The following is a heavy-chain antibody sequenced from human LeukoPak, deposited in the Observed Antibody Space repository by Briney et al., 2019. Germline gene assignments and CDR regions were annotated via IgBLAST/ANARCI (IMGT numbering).Heavy chain of an antibody. CDR1: GFTFSGSA. CDR3: AKDRIAAAGTEFDY. CDR2: IRSKANSYAT. J-gene: IGHJ4*02. Sequence: GGSLRLSCAASGFTFSGSAMHWVRQASGKGLEWVGRIRSKANSYATAYAASVKGRFTISRDDSKNTAYLQMNSLRAEDTAVYYCAKDRIAAAGTEFDYWGQGTLVTVSS. D-gene: IGHD6-13*01. V-gene: IGHV3-73*01.